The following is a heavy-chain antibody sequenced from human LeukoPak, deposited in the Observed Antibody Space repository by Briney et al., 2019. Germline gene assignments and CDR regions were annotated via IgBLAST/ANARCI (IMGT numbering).Heavy chain of an antibody. V-gene: IGHV3-74*01. CDR3: ARENLAAAADY. Sequence: GGSLRLSCAASEFTFSAYWMHWVRQAPGKGLVWVSRIRGDGSMTNYADSVKGRFTISRDNAKNTLYLQMNSLRLEDTAVCYCARENLAAAADYWGQGTVVTVSS. D-gene: IGHD6-25*01. CDR1: EFTFSAYW. CDR2: IRGDGSMT. J-gene: IGHJ4*02.